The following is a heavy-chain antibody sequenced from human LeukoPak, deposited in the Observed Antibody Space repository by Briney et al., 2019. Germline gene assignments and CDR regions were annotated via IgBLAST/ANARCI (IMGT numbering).Heavy chain of an antibody. CDR2: IYYSGST. Sequence: PSETLSLTCTVSGGSISSGDYYWSWIRQPPGKGLEWIGYIYYSGSTYYNPSLKSRVTISVDTSKNQFSLKLSSVTAAVTAVYYCARVGAPYYFDYWGQGTLVTVSS. J-gene: IGHJ4*02. V-gene: IGHV4-30-4*08. CDR3: ARVGAPYYFDY. CDR1: GGSISSGDYY.